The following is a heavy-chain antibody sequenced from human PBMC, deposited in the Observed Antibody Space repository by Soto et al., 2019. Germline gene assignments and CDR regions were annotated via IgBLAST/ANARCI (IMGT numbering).Heavy chain of an antibody. CDR1: GGSFSSYA. V-gene: IGHV1-69*06. CDR2: IIPIFGAP. Sequence: QVQLVQSGAEVKKPGSSVKVSCKASGGSFSSYAISWVRQAPVQGIEWMGGIIPIFGAPTYAQKFQGRVTIIADKSMSTAYMELSSLRSEDTALYYCARAGPVSGNHAFDIWGQGTLVTVSS. D-gene: IGHD6-19*01. CDR3: ARAGPVSGNHAFDI. J-gene: IGHJ3*02.